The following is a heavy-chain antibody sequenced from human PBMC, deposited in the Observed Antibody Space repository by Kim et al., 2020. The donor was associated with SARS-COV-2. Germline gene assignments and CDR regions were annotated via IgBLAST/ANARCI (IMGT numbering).Heavy chain of an antibody. CDR2: IYYSGST. D-gene: IGHD2-15*01. CDR3: ARDRVVVGMDV. Sequence: SETLSLTCTVSGDSFSSYHWSWIRQPPGKGLEWIGDIYYSGSTNYNPSLKSRVTISVDTSKNQFSLKLSSVTAADTAVYYCARDRVVVGMDVWGHGNTVSVSS. V-gene: IGHV4-59*13. CDR1: GDSFSSYH. J-gene: IGHJ6*02.